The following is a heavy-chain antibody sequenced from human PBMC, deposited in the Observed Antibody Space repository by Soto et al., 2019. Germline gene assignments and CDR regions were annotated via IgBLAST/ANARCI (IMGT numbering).Heavy chain of an antibody. J-gene: IGHJ4*02. V-gene: IGHV3-23*01. D-gene: IGHD3-10*01. CDR2: ITGSGDNT. CDR3: AKDPVVRGIMFFDY. CDR1: GFIFSNYA. Sequence: EVQLLESGGGLIRPGGSLRLSCAASGFIFSNYAMRWVRQAPGKGLEWVSAITGSGDNTYYADSVKGRFTISRDNSKNTLYLEMNSLRAEDTAVYYCAKDPVVRGIMFFDYLGQGTPGHRLL.